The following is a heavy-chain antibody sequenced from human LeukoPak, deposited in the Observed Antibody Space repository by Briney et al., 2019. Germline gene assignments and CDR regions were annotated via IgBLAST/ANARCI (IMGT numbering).Heavy chain of an antibody. D-gene: IGHD1-26*01. CDR1: GFQFTNYW. CDR2: ISNGGIRT. J-gene: IGHJ4*02. Sequence: GGSLRLSCAASGFQFTNYWMHWVRQVPGKGLFWVSRISNGGIRTYADSVRGRFTISRANPQNLLYLQLNSLRAEDTAIYYCISDSEGRSGGDSWGQGTLVTVSS. V-gene: IGHV3-74*01. CDR3: ISDSEGRSGGDS.